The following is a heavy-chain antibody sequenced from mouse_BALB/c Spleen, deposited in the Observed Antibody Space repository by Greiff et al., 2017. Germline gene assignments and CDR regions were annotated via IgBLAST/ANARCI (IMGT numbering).Heavy chain of an antibody. CDR1: GYAFTNYL. V-gene: IGHV1-54*01. J-gene: IGHJ1*01. CDR2: INPGSGGT. CDR3: ARGGNYPRYWYFDV. Sequence: QVQLQQSGAELVRPGTSVKVSCKASGYAFTNYLIEWVKQRPGQGLEWIGVINPGSGGTNYNEKFKGKATLTADKSSSTAYMQLSSLTSDDSAVYFCARGGNYPRYWYFDVWGAGTTVTVSS. D-gene: IGHD2-1*01.